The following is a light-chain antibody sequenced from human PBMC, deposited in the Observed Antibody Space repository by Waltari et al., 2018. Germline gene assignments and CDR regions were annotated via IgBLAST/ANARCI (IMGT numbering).Light chain of an antibody. V-gene: IGKV1-16*01. CDR2: GAS. CDR1: QGIRNS. CDR3: LQYDSYPRT. Sequence: DIQMTQSQSSLSAFVGDRVTISCRASQGIRNSVDRFQQKLGKAPKALMYGASTLHSGVPSRFSGSGFGTDFTLTISGLQPEDLATYYCLQYDSYPRTFGQGTKVEIK. J-gene: IGKJ1*01.